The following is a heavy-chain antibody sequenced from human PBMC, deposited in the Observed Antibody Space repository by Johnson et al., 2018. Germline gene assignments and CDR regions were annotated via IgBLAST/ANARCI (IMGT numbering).Heavy chain of an antibody. CDR2: LSRSNSYG. Sequence: VQLVQSGGGLVKPGGSLRLSCVASGFTFSSYSMTWVRQAPGKGLECVSSLSRSNSYGYYADSVKGRFTISRDTAKNSLYLPMNSLRAEDTAVYHCPRGLYGDDGDGEDFQHGGQGTLGTVSS. J-gene: IGHJ1*01. D-gene: IGHD4-17*01. CDR1: GFTFSSYS. V-gene: IGHV3-21*01. CDR3: PRGLYGDDGDGEDFQH.